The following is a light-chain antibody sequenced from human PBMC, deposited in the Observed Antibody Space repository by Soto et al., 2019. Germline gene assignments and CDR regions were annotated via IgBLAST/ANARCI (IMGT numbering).Light chain of an antibody. Sequence: QSVLTQPPSASGSPGQSVTISCTGTSSDVGGYNYVSWYQHHPGKAPKLMLYEVNTRPSEVPDRFSGSKSGNTASLTVSGLQAEDEADYYCSSYAGSNIYVVFGGGTKLTVL. CDR2: EVN. CDR1: SSDVGGYNY. V-gene: IGLV2-8*01. CDR3: SSYAGSNIYVV. J-gene: IGLJ3*02.